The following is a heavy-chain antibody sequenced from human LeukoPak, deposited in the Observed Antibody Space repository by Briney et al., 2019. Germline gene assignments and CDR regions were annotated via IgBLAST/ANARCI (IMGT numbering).Heavy chain of an antibody. V-gene: IGHV3-74*01. CDR2: INSDGSST. CDR3: ARNSGSYYFDY. Sequence: GGSLRLSCAASGFTFSSYWMHWVRQAPGKGLVWVSRINSDGSSTSYADSVKGRFTISRDNAKNTLYLQMNSLRAEDTAVYYCARNSGSYYFDYWGQGILVTVSS. D-gene: IGHD1-26*01. J-gene: IGHJ4*02. CDR1: GFTFSSYW.